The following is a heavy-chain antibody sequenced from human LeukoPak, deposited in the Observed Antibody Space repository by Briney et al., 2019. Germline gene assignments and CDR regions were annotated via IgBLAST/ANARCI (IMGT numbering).Heavy chain of an antibody. CDR3: ARAYHYDSSGYYFDY. CDR2: IYYSGST. CDR1: GGSISSYY. V-gene: IGHV4-59*01. Sequence: PSETLSLTCTVSGGSISSYYWSWIRQPPGKGLERIGYIYYSGSTNYNPSLKSRVTISVDTSKNQFSLKLSSVTAEDTAVYYCARAYHYDSSGYYFDYWGQGTLVTVSS. D-gene: IGHD3-22*01. J-gene: IGHJ4*02.